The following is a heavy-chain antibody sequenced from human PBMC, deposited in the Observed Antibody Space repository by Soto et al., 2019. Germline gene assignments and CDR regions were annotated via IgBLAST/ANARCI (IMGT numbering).Heavy chain of an antibody. V-gene: IGHV4-30-4*01. J-gene: IGHJ3*02. Sequence: QVQLQESGPGLVKPSQTLSLTCTVSGGSISSGDYYWSWIRQPPGKGLEWIGYIYYSGSTYYNPSLKSRVTISVDPSQNQFSLKLSSVTAADTAVYYCARERGGYDPPSAFDIWGQGTMVTVSS. CDR3: ARERGGYDPPSAFDI. CDR1: GGSISSGDYY. D-gene: IGHD5-12*01. CDR2: IYYSGST.